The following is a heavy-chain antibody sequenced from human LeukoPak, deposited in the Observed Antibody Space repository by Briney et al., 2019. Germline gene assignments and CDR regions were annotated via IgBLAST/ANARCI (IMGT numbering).Heavy chain of an antibody. Sequence: GESLKISCKASGYSFTTYWIGWVRQMPGKGLEWMGIIYPGDSDTRYSPSFQGQVSISADKSISTAYLQWGSLKASDTAMYYCARHKKMNYNDNYFDYWGQGTLVTVSS. J-gene: IGHJ4*02. CDR2: IYPGDSDT. V-gene: IGHV5-51*01. CDR3: ARHKKMNYNDNYFDY. D-gene: IGHD3-10*01. CDR1: GYSFTTYW.